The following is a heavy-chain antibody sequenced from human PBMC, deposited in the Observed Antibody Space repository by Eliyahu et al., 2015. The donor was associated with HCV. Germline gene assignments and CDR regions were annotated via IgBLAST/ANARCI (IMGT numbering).Heavy chain of an antibody. CDR1: GGSIXXYY. D-gene: IGHD3-3*01. CDR2: IYYXGST. CDR3: ARTTTGDLYDFWSGTPRWFDP. V-gene: IGHV4-59*08. J-gene: IGHJ5*02. Sequence: QVQLQESGPGLVKPSETLSLTCXVSGGSIXXYYWXWIRQPPGKGLEWIGYIYYXGSTNYNPXLKSRVTISVDTSKNQFSLKLSSVTAADTAVYYCARTTTGDLYDFWSGTPRWFDPWGQGTLVTVSS.